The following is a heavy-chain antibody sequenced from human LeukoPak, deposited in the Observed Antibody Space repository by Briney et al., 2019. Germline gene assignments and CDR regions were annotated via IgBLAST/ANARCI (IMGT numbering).Heavy chain of an antibody. CDR1: GFTFRSYW. CDR3: AELGITMIGGV. CDR2: IKQDGSEK. J-gene: IGHJ6*04. Sequence: PGGSLRLSCAASGFTFRSYWMSWVGQAPGKGLEWVANIKQDGSEKYYVDSVKGRFTISRDNAKNSLYLQMNSLRAEDTAVYYCAELGITMIGGVWGKGTTVTISS. D-gene: IGHD3-10*02. V-gene: IGHV3-7*01.